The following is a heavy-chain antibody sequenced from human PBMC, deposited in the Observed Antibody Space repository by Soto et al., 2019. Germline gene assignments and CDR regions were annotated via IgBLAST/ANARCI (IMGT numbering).Heavy chain of an antibody. CDR2: IWYDGSNK. D-gene: IGHD2-15*01. CDR3: FFFFQAEDGRRDSVPVSAFLLNRSSDL. J-gene: IGHJ2*01. V-gene: IGHV3-33*01. Sequence: KGQEWVAVIWYDGSNKYYSDSVKGRFTISRDNSKNTLYLQMNSLRAEDTAVYYCFFFFQAEDGRRDSVPVSAFLLNRSSDL.